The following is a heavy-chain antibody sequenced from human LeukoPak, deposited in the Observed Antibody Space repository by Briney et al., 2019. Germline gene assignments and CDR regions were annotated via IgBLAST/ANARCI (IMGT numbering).Heavy chain of an antibody. Sequence: GGSLRLSCAASGFTFSSYSMNWVPHAPGKGLEWVSYISSSSSYIYYADSVKGRFTISRENAKNSLYLQMNSLRAGDTAVYYCAKDEGGTYYYGSGTYYLGRRHFDYWGQGTLVTVSS. CDR2: ISSSSSYI. J-gene: IGHJ4*02. CDR3: AKDEGGTYYYGSGTYYLGRRHFDY. V-gene: IGHV3-21*05. CDR1: GFTFSSYS. D-gene: IGHD3-10*01.